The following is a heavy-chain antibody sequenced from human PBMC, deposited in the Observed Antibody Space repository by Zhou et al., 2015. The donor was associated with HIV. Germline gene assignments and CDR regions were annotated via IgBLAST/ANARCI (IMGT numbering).Heavy chain of an antibody. J-gene: IGHJ6*03. D-gene: IGHD2-2*01. CDR3: ARRAGVDCSSTSCYDQAPPYYYYYMDV. CDR1: GYTFTSYY. CDR2: INPSGGST. Sequence: QVQLVQSGAEVKKPGASVKVSCKASGYTFTSYYMHWVRQAPGQGLEWMGIINPSGGSTSYAQKFQGRVTMTRDTSTSTVYMELSSLRSEDTAVYYCARRAGVDCSSTSCYDQAPPYYYYYMDVWGKGTTVTVSS. V-gene: IGHV1-46*01.